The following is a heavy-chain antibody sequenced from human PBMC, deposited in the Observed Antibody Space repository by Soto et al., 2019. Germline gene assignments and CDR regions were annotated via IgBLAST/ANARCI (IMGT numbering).Heavy chain of an antibody. D-gene: IGHD3-22*01. CDR2: IYYSGST. CDR3: ARDAGTLNYYDSSGPPRTFDI. Sequence: PSETLSLTCTVSGGSISSYYWSWIRQPPGKGLEWIGYIYYSGSTNYNPSLKSRVTISVDTSKNQFSLKLSSVTAADTAVYYCARDAGTLNYYDSSGPPRTFDIWGQGTMVTVSS. CDR1: GGSISSYY. V-gene: IGHV4-59*01. J-gene: IGHJ3*02.